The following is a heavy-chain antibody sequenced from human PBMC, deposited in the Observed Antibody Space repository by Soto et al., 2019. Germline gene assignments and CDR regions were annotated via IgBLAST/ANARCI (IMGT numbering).Heavy chain of an antibody. V-gene: IGHV3-21*01. CDR3: ARVPAASDRTAFYYVSKFFYFDY. J-gene: IGHJ4*02. CDR1: GFTFSNST. Sequence: GSLTPSSAASGFTFSNSTINCVRQPARTVLEWVACITRRGSFIYYADSMKGRFTISRDDAKKSLYLQMNSLRAEDTAVYYCARVPAASDRTAFYYVSKFFYFDYWGRGTQVTVSS. D-gene: IGHD3-22*01. CDR2: ITRRGSFI.